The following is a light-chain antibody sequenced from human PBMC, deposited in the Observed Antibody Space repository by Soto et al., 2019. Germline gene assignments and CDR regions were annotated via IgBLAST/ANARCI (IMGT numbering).Light chain of an antibody. CDR3: GTWDSSLSAYV. J-gene: IGLJ1*01. CDR1: SSNIGNNY. CDR2: DND. Sequence: VLTQPPSVSAAPGQMVTISCSGSSSNIGNNYVSWYQQLPGTAPKLLIYDNDKRPSGIPDRFSGSKSGTSATLGITGLQTGDEADYYCGTWDSSLSAYVFGTGTKVTVL. V-gene: IGLV1-51*01.